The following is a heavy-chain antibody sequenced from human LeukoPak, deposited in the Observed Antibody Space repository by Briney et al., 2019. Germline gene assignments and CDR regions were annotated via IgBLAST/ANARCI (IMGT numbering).Heavy chain of an antibody. D-gene: IGHD4-17*01. CDR2: ISGSGGST. CDR1: GFTFSSYA. V-gene: IGHV3-23*01. Sequence: GGSLRLSCAASGFTFSSYAMSWVRQAPGKGLEWVSAISGSGGSTYYADSVKGRFTISRDNSKNTLYLQMNSLRAEDTAVYYCATAYYGDYVVGNFDYWGQGPLVTVSS. CDR3: ATAYYGDYVVGNFDY. J-gene: IGHJ4*02.